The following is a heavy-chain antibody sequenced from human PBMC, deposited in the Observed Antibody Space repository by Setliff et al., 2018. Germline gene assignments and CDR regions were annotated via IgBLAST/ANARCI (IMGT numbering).Heavy chain of an antibody. CDR3: AKSSGSSSSTNLEY. D-gene: IGHD6-6*01. J-gene: IGHJ4*02. V-gene: IGHV3-23*01. Sequence: GGSLRLSCAASGFTFSSYTMNWVRQAPGKGLEWVSAITDDGGTTHYAGSVKGRFTIARDNSNSTLYPQMNSLRVEDTALYYCAKSSGSSSSTNLEYLGPGTLVTVSS. CDR2: ITDDGGTT. CDR1: GFTFSSYT.